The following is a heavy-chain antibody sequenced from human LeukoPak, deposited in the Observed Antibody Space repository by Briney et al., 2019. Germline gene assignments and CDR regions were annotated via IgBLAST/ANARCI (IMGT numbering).Heavy chain of an antibody. Sequence: GGSLRLSCAASGFTLSRYSMNWVRQAPGKGLEWVSFISTSSSYIYYTDSVKGRFTISRDNAKNSLYLQMNSLRAEDTAVYYCARAHYYDSSGLDFWGQGTLVTVSS. V-gene: IGHV3-21*01. J-gene: IGHJ4*02. CDR2: ISTSSSYI. CDR1: GFTLSRYS. CDR3: ARAHYYDSSGLDF. D-gene: IGHD3-22*01.